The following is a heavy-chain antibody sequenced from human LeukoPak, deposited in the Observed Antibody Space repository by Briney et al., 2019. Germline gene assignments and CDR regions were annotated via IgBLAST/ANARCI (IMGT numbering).Heavy chain of an antibody. CDR2: IYYSGST. V-gene: IGHV4-59*01. Sequence: PSETLSLTCTVSGGSISSYYWSWIRQPPGKGLEWIGYIYYSGSTNYNPSLKSRVTISVDTSKNQFSLKLSSVTAADTAVYYCARTYYSGYDYEAFDIWGQGTMVTVSS. CDR3: ARTYYSGYDYEAFDI. J-gene: IGHJ3*02. CDR1: GGSISSYY. D-gene: IGHD5-12*01.